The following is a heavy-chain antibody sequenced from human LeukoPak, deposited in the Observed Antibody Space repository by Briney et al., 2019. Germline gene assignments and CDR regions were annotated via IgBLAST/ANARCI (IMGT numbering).Heavy chain of an antibody. D-gene: IGHD3-22*01. Sequence: GESLKISCKASGYSFTSDWIGWVRQMPGKGLEWMGIIYPGGSDIRYSPSFQGQVTFSADKSISTAYLQWSSLKASDTAMYYCARHMIGSVIPIDDWGQGTLVTVSS. J-gene: IGHJ4*02. CDR2: IYPGGSDI. CDR1: GYSFTSDW. V-gene: IGHV5-51*01. CDR3: ARHMIGSVIPIDD.